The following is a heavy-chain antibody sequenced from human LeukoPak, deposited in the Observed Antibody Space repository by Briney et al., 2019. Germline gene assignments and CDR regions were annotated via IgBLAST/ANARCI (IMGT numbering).Heavy chain of an antibody. Sequence: GGSLRLSCAASGFTFSGYAMHWVRQAPGKGLEWVAVISYDGSNKYYADSVKGRFTISRDNSKNTLYLQMNSLRAEDTAVYYCARESALRRAFDYWGQGTLVTVSS. D-gene: IGHD2-15*01. J-gene: IGHJ4*02. CDR3: ARESALRRAFDY. CDR1: GFTFSGYA. CDR2: ISYDGSNK. V-gene: IGHV3-30-3*01.